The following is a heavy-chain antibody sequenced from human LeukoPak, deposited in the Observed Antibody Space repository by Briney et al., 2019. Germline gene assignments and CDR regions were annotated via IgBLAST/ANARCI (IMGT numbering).Heavy chain of an antibody. CDR2: ISSSGGST. CDR1: GFTFSSYA. Sequence: GGSLRLSCAASGFTFSSYAMHWVRQAPGKGLEWVSAISSSGGSTYYADSVKGRFTISRDNSKSTLYLQMNSLRAEDTAVYYCAKSPPGPNYYDSSAYYYGPDYWGPGTLVTVSS. J-gene: IGHJ4*02. CDR3: AKSPPGPNYYDSSAYYYGPDY. D-gene: IGHD3-22*01. V-gene: IGHV3-23*01.